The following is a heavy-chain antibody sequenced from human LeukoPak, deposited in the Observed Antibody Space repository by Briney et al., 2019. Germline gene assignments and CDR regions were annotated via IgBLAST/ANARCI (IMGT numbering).Heavy chain of an antibody. CDR1: GYTFSDYY. Sequence: GGSLRLSCAASGYTFSDYYMSWIRQAPGKGLEWVSYISSSGSTIYYADSVKGRFTISRDNAKNSLYLQMNSLRAEDTAVYYCARGYSGWYLHDALDIWGQGTTVTVSS. V-gene: IGHV3-11*04. CDR2: ISSSGSTI. D-gene: IGHD6-19*01. J-gene: IGHJ3*02. CDR3: ARGYSGWYLHDALDI.